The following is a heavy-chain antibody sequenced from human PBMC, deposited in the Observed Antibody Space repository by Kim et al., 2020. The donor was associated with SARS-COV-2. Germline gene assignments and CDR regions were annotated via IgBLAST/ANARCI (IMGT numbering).Heavy chain of an antibody. CDR3: ARYTNWNYLSGMDV. CDR1: GGSISSYY. Sequence: SETLSLTCTVSGGSISSYYWSWIRQPPGKGLEWIGYIYYSGSINYNPSLKSRVTISVDTSKNQFSLKLSSVTAADTAVYYCARYTNWNYLSGMDVWGQGTTVTVSS. CDR2: IYYSGSI. J-gene: IGHJ6*02. V-gene: IGHV4-59*08. D-gene: IGHD1-1*01.